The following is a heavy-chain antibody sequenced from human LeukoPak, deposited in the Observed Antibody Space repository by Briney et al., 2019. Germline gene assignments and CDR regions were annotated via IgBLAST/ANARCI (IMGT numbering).Heavy chain of an antibody. CDR3: ASVASHYDSSGYYYAQWYFDL. CDR1: GFTFSIYG. V-gene: IGHV3-23*01. J-gene: IGHJ2*01. CDR2: ISGSDDST. D-gene: IGHD3-22*01. Sequence: LSGGTLRLSCAASGFTFSIYGMSWVRQAPGKGLEWVSTISGSDDSTYYADSVKGRFTISRDNSKNTLYLQMNSLRAEDTAVYYCASVASHYDSSGYYYAQWYFDLWGRGTLVTVSS.